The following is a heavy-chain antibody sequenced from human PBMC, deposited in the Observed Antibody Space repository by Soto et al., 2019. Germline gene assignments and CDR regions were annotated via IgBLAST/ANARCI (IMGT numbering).Heavy chain of an antibody. CDR3: ARARWGIYSFAS. V-gene: IGHV1-69*01. D-gene: IGHD1-26*01. Sequence: QVQLVQSGAEVKKPGISVKVSCKASGGVVRNYAINWVRQAPGQGLEWMGGIIPVFGTADYPQKFQGRDTITAGESATTAYMQLTSLTPDATAVYFCARARWGIYSFASWGQGQLVTVAS. CDR1: GGVVRNYA. J-gene: IGHJ5*02. CDR2: IIPVFGTA.